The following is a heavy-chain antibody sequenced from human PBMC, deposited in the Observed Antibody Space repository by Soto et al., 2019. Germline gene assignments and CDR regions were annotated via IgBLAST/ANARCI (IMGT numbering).Heavy chain of an antibody. J-gene: IGHJ4*02. V-gene: IGHV1-69*13. Sequence: GASVKVSCKASGGTFSSYAISWVRQAPGQGLEWMGGIIPIFGTANYAQKFQGRVTITADESTSTAYMELSSPRSEDTAVYYCARGPYYDFWSGYWYYFDYWGQGTLVTVSS. CDR1: GGTFSSYA. CDR2: IIPIFGTA. D-gene: IGHD3-3*01. CDR3: ARGPYYDFWSGYWYYFDY.